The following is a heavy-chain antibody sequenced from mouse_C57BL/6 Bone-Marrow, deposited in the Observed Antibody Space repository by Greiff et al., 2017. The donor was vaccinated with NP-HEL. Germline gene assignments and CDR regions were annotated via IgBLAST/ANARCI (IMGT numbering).Heavy chain of an antibody. J-gene: IGHJ1*03. Sequence: QVQLQQPGAELVRPGTSVKLSCKASGYTFTSYWMHWVKQRPGQGLEWIGVIDPSDSYTNYNQKFKGNATLTVDTSSSTAYIQLSSLTSEDSAVYYCARFPDFDVWGTGTTVTVSS. CDR2: IDPSDSYT. CDR3: ARFPDFDV. V-gene: IGHV1-59*01. CDR1: GYTFTSYW.